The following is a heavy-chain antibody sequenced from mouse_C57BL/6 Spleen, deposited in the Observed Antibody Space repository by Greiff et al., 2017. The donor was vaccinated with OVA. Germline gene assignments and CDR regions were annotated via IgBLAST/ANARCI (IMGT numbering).Heavy chain of an antibody. J-gene: IGHJ2*01. CDR2: INPGSGGT. CDR3: ARSTPYYFDY. CDR1: GYAFTNYL. Sequence: QVQLKQSGAELVRPGTSVKVSCKASGYAFTNYLIEWVKQRPGQGLEWIGVINPGSGGTNYNEKFKGKATLTADKSSSTAYMQLSSLTSEDSAVYFCARSTPYYFDYWGQGTTLTVSS. V-gene: IGHV1-54*01.